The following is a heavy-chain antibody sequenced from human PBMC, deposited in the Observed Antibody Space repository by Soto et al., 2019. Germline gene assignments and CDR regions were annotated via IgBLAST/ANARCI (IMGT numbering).Heavy chain of an antibody. V-gene: IGHV4-59*01. CDR1: DGSISSYF. D-gene: IGHD1-1*01. J-gene: IGHJ3*02. Sequence: QVQLQESGPGLVKPSETLSLTCSVSDGSISSYFWSWIRQPPGKGLEWMGYIDYSGSTNYNPSLKSRVTMSVDTSKNQFSLKLSSVTAADTAVYYCARVNQLAPKRNAFEIWGQGTMVTVSS. CDR2: IDYSGST. CDR3: ARVNQLAPKRNAFEI.